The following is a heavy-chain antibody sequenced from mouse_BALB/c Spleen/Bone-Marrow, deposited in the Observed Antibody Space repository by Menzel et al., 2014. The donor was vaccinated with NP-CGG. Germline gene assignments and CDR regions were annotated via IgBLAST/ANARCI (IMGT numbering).Heavy chain of an antibody. Sequence: EVKLVESGGGLVKPGGSLKLSCAVSGFTFSNFAMFWVRQTPDKRLEWVASISRGGSAYYPDSVKGRLYNSRDNARDILFLQMSSLRSEDTAMYYCARGYDYDFDYWGQGTTLTVSS. CDR3: ARGYDYDFDY. J-gene: IGHJ2*01. V-gene: IGHV5-6-5*01. D-gene: IGHD2-4*01. CDR1: GFTFSNFA. CDR2: ISRGGSA.